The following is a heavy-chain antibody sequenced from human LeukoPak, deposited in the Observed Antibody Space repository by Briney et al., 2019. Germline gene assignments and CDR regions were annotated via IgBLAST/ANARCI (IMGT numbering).Heavy chain of an antibody. V-gene: IGHV3-23*01. CDR3: PKAGPYYFDS. Sequence: GGSLRLSCAASGFTFTNYGMSWGRQAPGKGLEWVSSISSYGGTIYYADSVKGRFAISRDNSRNTLYLQMNTLRAEDTAVYYCPKAGPYYFDSWGPGTLVTVSS. J-gene: IGHJ4*02. CDR1: GFTFTNYG. CDR2: ISSYGGTI.